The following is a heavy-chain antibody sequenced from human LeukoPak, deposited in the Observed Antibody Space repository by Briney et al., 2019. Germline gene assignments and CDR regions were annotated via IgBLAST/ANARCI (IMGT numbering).Heavy chain of an antibody. J-gene: IGHJ4*02. V-gene: IGHV3-21*01. CDR3: ARERRDGYNYFDY. CDR2: ISSSSSYI. Sequence: GGSLRLSCAASGFTFSSYSMNWVRQAPGKGLEWVLSISSSSSYIYYADSVKGRFTISRDNAKNSLYLQMNSLRAEDTAVYYCARERRDGYNYFDYWGQGTLVTVSS. CDR1: GFTFSSYS. D-gene: IGHD5-24*01.